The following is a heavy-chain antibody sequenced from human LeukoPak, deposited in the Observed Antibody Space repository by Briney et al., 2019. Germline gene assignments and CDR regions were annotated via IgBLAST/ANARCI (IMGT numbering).Heavy chain of an antibody. Sequence: PSETLSLTCTVSGYSISSGYYWGWIRQPPGKGLEWIGSIYHSGSTYYNPFLKSRVTISVDTSKNQFSLKLSSVTAADTAVYYCARRIGPQWLVFDAFDIWGQGTMVTVSS. CDR2: IYHSGST. J-gene: IGHJ3*02. CDR3: ARRIGPQWLVFDAFDI. CDR1: GYSISSGYY. D-gene: IGHD6-19*01. V-gene: IGHV4-38-2*02.